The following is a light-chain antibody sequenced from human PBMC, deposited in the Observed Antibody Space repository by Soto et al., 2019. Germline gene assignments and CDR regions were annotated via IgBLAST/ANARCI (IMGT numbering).Light chain of an antibody. CDR2: EVS. V-gene: IGLV2-23*02. CDR3: CSYAGSSTFYV. Sequence: QSVLTQPASVSGSPGQSITISCTGISSDVGSYNLVSWYQQHPGKAPKLMIYEVSKRPSGVSNRFSGSKSGNTASLTISGLQAEDEADYYCCSYAGSSTFYVFGTGTKLTVL. J-gene: IGLJ1*01. CDR1: SSDVGSYNL.